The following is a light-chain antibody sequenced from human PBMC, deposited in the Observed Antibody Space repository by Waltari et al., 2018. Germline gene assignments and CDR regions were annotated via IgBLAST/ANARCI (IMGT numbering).Light chain of an antibody. V-gene: IGKV4-1*01. CDR1: QTISYSSNNKNY. CDR3: QQYYSVPLT. J-gene: IGKJ1*01. Sequence: DIVMTQSPDSLAVSLGERATINCKSSQTISYSSNNKNYLAWYQKKPVQPPRLLISWASSRESGVPDRFSGSGSGTDFTLTISSLQVEDVAIYYCQQYYSVPLTFGQGTKVGIK. CDR2: WAS.